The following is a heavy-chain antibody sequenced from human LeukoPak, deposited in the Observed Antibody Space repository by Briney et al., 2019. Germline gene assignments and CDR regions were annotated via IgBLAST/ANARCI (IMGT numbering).Heavy chain of an antibody. CDR2: INPNSGGT. CDR1: GYTLTELS. CDR3: ARGGGVFSGWYDH. D-gene: IGHD3-3*01. J-gene: IGHJ5*02. Sequence: ASVKVSCKVSGYTLTELSMHWVRQAPGQGLEWMGWINPNSGGTNYAQKFQGRVTMTRDTSISTAYMELSRLRSDDTVLYYCARGGGVFSGWYDHWGQGSLVTVSS. V-gene: IGHV1-2*02.